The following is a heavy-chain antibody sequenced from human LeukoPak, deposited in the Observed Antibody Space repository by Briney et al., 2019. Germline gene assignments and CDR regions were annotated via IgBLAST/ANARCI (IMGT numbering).Heavy chain of an antibody. D-gene: IGHD3-3*01. CDR1: GYTFTSYG. J-gene: IGHJ4*02. V-gene: IGHV1-18*01. CDR2: ISAYNGNT. CDR3: AREDYDFWSGWGPPFDY. Sequence: ASVKVSCKASGYTFTSYGISWVRQAPGQGLEWMGWISAYNGNTNYAQKLQGRVTMTTDTSTSTAYMELRSLRSDDTAVYYCAREDYDFWSGWGPPFDYWGQGTLVTVSS.